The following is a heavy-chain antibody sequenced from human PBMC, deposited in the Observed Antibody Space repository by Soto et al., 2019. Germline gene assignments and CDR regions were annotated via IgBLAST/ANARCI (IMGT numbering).Heavy chain of an antibody. J-gene: IGHJ4*02. CDR2: IYSNGGST. CDR3: VKDRYYYDSSAYRSAY. D-gene: IGHD3-22*01. CDR1: GFTFSNYA. Sequence: GGSLRLSCSASGFTFSNYAMHWVRQAPGKGLEYVPAIYSNGGSTFYADSVRGRFTISRDNSKNTLYLQMSSLRAEDTAVYYCVKDRYYYDSSAYRSAYWGQGTLVTVSS. V-gene: IGHV3-64D*06.